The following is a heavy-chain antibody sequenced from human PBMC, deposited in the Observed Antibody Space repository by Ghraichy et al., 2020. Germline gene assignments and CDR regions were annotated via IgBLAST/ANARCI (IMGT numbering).Heavy chain of an antibody. CDR2: IYYSGST. D-gene: IGHD3-22*01. J-gene: IGHJ5*02. CDR3: AKVSYYYDTSGYRGWFDP. CDR1: GGSISSSSYY. V-gene: IGHV4-39*01. Sequence: SETLSLTCTVSGGSISSSSYYWGWLRQPPGKGLEWIGTIYYSGSTYYNPSLRSRVTISVDMYKNQFSLKLSSVTAADTAVYYCAKVSYYYDTSGYRGWFDPWGQGTLVTVSS.